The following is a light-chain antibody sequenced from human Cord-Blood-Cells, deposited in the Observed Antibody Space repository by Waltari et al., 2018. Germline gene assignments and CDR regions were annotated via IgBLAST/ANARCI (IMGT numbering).Light chain of an antibody. Sequence: DIQMTKSQSSLSASVGDRVTITCRASQSISSYLNWYQQKPGKAPKLLIYAASSLQSGVPSRFSGSGSGTDFTLTISSLQPEDVATYYCQHSYSTPSFGGGTKVEIK. CDR1: QSISSY. J-gene: IGKJ4*01. V-gene: IGKV1-39*01. CDR2: AAS. CDR3: QHSYSTPS.